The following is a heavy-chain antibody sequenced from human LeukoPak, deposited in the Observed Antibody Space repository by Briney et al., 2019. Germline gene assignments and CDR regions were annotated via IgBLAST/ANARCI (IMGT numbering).Heavy chain of an antibody. CDR2: ISSSSSYI. CDR3: ARGWVGSIAAAGTAFDY. V-gene: IGHV3-21*04. CDR1: GFTFSSYS. Sequence: PGGSLRLSCAASGFTFSSYSMNWVRQAPGKGLEWVSSISSSSSYIYYADSVKGRFTISRDNAKNSLYLQMNSLRAEDTAVYYCARGWVGSIAAAGTAFDYWGQGTLVTVSS. D-gene: IGHD6-13*01. J-gene: IGHJ4*02.